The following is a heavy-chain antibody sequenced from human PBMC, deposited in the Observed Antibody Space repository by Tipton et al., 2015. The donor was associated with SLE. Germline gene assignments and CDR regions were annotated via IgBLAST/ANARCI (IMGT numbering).Heavy chain of an antibody. J-gene: IGHJ5*02. Sequence: SLRLSCAASGFTFDDYAMHWVRQAPGKGLEWVSGISWNSGSIGYADSVKGRFTISRDNAKNSLYLQMNSLRAEDTALYYCARQSYPGLVVYAHNWFDPWGQGTLVTVSS. CDR3: ARQSYPGLVVYAHNWFDP. CDR1: GFTFDDYA. CDR2: ISWNSGSI. D-gene: IGHD2-8*02. V-gene: IGHV3-9*01.